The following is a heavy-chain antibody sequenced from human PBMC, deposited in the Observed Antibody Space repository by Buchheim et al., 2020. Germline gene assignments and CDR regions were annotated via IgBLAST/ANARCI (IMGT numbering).Heavy chain of an antibody. Sequence: QVQLVESGGGVVQPGRSLRLSCVASGFTFSTYAMHWVRQAPGKGLEWVAVISYDGNNKYYADSVKGRFTISRDNSKNTLYLQRNSLKPEDTAVYSCASGLVCRGGGHSYYYNGLDVWGQGTT. CDR3: ASGLVCRGGGHSYYYNGLDV. CDR2: ISYDGNNK. J-gene: IGHJ6*02. D-gene: IGHD3/OR15-3a*01. V-gene: IGHV3-30-3*01. CDR1: GFTFSTYA.